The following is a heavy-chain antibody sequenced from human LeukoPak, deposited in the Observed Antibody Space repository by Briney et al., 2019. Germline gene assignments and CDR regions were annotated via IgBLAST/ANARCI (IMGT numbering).Heavy chain of an antibody. V-gene: IGHV4-59*12. Sequence: PSETLSFTCTVSGGSISSYYWSGIRQPPGRGLEWIGYIYYSGSTKYNPSLKSRVTISVDTSNNTFSLKRSSLTAADTAVYYCATSRHGYGDYYYFDYWGQGTLVTVSS. CDR2: IYYSGST. CDR1: GGSISSYY. D-gene: IGHD4-17*01. J-gene: IGHJ4*02. CDR3: ATSRHGYGDYYYFDY.